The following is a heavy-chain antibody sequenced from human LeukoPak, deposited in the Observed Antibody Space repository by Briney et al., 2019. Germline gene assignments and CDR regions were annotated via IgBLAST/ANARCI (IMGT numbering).Heavy chain of an antibody. CDR3: AKGSIGYSHGYTDY. D-gene: IGHD5-18*01. V-gene: IGHV3-30*02. Sequence: GGSLRLSCAASGFTFSSYGMHWVRQAPGKGLEWVAFIRYDGSNKYNADSVKGRFTISRDNPKNTLYLQMNSLRAEDTALYYCAKGSIGYSHGYTDYWGQGTLATVSS. CDR2: IRYDGSNK. CDR1: GFTFSSYG. J-gene: IGHJ4*02.